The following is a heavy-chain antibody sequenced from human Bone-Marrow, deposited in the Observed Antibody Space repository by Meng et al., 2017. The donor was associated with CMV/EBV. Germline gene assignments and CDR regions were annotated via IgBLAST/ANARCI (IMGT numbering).Heavy chain of an antibody. CDR1: GYTFTGYY. CDR2: INHNSGGT. Sequence: ASVKVSCKASGYTFTGYYMHWVRQAPGQGLEWMGWINHNSGGTNYAQKFQGRVTMTRDTSISTAYMELSSLRSEDTAVYYCARDDRYRWLQSYGMDVWGQGTTVTVSS. J-gene: IGHJ6*02. D-gene: IGHD5-24*01. V-gene: IGHV1-2*02. CDR3: ARDDRYRWLQSYGMDV.